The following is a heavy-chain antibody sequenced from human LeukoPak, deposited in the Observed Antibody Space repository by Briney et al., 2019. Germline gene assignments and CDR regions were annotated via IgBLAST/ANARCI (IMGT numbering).Heavy chain of an antibody. Sequence: ASVTVSCKASGYTFTDYYMHWVRQAPGQGLEWMGWINPNSGGTNYAQKFQGRVTMTRDTSISTAYMELSRLRSDDTAVYYCARASYYYDSSGYPGYYFDYWGQGTLVTVSS. CDR3: ARASYYYDSSGYPGYYFDY. D-gene: IGHD3-22*01. V-gene: IGHV1-2*02. CDR2: INPNSGGT. J-gene: IGHJ4*02. CDR1: GYTFTDYY.